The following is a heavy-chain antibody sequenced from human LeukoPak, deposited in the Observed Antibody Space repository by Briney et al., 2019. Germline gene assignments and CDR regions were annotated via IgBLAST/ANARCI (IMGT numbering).Heavy chain of an antibody. CDR2: IYYSGST. D-gene: IGHD3-3*02. V-gene: IGHV4-59*01. CDR1: GGSISPYY. Sequence: ETLSLTCTVSGGSISPYYRSWIRHPPGKGLERIGYIYYSGSTNYNPSLKSRVTISVDTSKNQFSLKLSSVTAADTAVYYCARAFYPGYYSYMAVWGKGTTVTVSS. J-gene: IGHJ6*03. CDR3: ARAFYPGYYSYMAV.